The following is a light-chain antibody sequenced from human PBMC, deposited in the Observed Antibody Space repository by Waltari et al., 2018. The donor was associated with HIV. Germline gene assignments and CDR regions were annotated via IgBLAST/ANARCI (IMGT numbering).Light chain of an antibody. CDR1: SSNIGAGYD. CDR2: GNS. V-gene: IGLV1-40*01. Sequence: QSVLTQPPSVSGAPGQRVTISCTGTSSNIGAGYDVNWYQQIPGTAPKLLIYGNSHRPSGVPDRFSGSKSGTSASLAITGLQAEDEADYYCQSYDSSLSVWVFGGGTKLTVL. J-gene: IGLJ3*02. CDR3: QSYDSSLSVWV.